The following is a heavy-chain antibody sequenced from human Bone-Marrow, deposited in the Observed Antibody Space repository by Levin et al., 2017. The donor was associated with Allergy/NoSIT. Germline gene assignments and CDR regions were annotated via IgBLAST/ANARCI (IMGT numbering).Heavy chain of an antibody. Sequence: GGSLRLSCAASGFTFSNHDMHWVRQGPGKGLEWVSCIGTTGDTYFADSVKGRFTISRDNAKNSFYLQMNSLTAGDTAVYYCARPGSGSLRGAFDIWGQGTMVTVSS. CDR3: ARPGSGSLRGAFDI. V-gene: IGHV3-13*01. D-gene: IGHD3-10*01. CDR2: IGTTGDT. J-gene: IGHJ3*02. CDR1: GFTFSNHD.